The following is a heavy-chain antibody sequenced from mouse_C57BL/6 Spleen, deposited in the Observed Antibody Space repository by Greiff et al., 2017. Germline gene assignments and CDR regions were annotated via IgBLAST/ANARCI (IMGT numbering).Heavy chain of an antibody. Sequence: QVQLQQSGPELVKPGASVKISCKASGYAFSSSWMNWVKQRPGKGLEWIGRIYPGDGDTNYNGKFKGKATLTADKSSSTAYMQLSSLTSEDSAVYVCARSNWDEDDFDYWGHGTTLTVSS. J-gene: IGHJ2*01. CDR2: IYPGDGDT. D-gene: IGHD4-1*01. CDR3: ARSNWDEDDFDY. CDR1: GYAFSSSW. V-gene: IGHV1-82*01.